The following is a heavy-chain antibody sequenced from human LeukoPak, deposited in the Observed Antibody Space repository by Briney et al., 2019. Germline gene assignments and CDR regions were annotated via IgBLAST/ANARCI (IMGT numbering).Heavy chain of an antibody. CDR3: AKDRSGSYSQGLDY. CDR2: IRYDGSNK. Sequence: GGSLRLSCAASGFIFGSYGMHWVRQAPGKGLEWVAFIRYDGSNKYYADSVKGRFTISRDNSKNTLYLQMNSLRAEDTAVYYCAKDRSGSYSQGLDYWGQGTLVTVSS. J-gene: IGHJ4*02. V-gene: IGHV3-30*02. CDR1: GFIFGSYG. D-gene: IGHD1-26*01.